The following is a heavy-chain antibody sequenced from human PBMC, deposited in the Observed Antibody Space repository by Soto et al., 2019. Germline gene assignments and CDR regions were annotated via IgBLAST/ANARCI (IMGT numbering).Heavy chain of an antibody. D-gene: IGHD1-26*01. CDR2: INPNSGGT. V-gene: IGHV1-2*04. CDR1: GYTFTGYY. CDR3: ARDIGSVGPDPDV. J-gene: IGHJ6*02. Sequence: ASVQVSCKASGYTFTGYYMHWVRQAPGQGLEWMGWINPNSGGTNYAQKFQGWVTMTRDTSISTAYMELSRLRSDDMAVYYCARDIGSVGPDPDVWGQGTTVTVSS.